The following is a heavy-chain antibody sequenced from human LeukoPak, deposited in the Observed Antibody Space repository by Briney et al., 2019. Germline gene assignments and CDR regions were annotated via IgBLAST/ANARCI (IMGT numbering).Heavy chain of an antibody. D-gene: IGHD4-17*01. CDR1: GYTFTSYY. Sequence: ASVKVSCKASGYTFTSYYMHWVRQAPGQGLEWMGIINPSGGSTSYAQKFQGRVTMTRDMSTSTVYMELSSLRSEDTAVYYCARVGMTTVTPPVRVYYYMDVWGKGTTVTISS. CDR2: INPSGGST. J-gene: IGHJ6*03. V-gene: IGHV1-46*01. CDR3: ARVGMTTVTPPVRVYYYMDV.